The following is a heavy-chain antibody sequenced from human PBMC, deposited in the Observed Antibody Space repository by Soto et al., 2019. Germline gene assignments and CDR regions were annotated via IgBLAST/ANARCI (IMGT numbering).Heavy chain of an antibody. CDR1: DASITQHW. CDR3: ATGGGWLTDY. J-gene: IGHJ4*02. V-gene: IGHV4-59*11. Sequence: QVQLQESGPRLVKPSETLSLTCTISDASITQHWCQWFRQPPGKGLEWIGYIHNTGGTNYNPSLKSPVTISLDTSKNQFFLKVTSVTVADTAMYYCATGGGWLTDYWGQGTLVTVSS. CDR2: IHNTGGT. D-gene: IGHD6-19*01.